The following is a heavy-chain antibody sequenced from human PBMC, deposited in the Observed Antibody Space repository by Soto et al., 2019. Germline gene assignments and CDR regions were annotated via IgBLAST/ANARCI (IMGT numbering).Heavy chain of an antibody. V-gene: IGHV4-39*01. CDR2: IHYSGST. Sequence: PSETLSLTCSVSGASISIGTDYWGWIRQPPGKGLEWIGNIHYSGSTYYNPSLKSRVNISVDTSKNQFSLKLSSVTAADTAMYYCARRHSHDFYERSIYVPWGQGAQVT. J-gene: IGHJ4*02. D-gene: IGHD3-22*01. CDR1: GASISIGTDY. CDR3: ARRHSHDFYERSIYVP.